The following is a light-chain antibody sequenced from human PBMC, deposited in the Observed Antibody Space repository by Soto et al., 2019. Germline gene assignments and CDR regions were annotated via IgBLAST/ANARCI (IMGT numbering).Light chain of an antibody. CDR3: QQYNNWWT. V-gene: IGKV3-15*01. CDR1: QSISRN. CDR2: GAS. J-gene: IGKJ1*01. Sequence: EIVMTQSPPTLSVSPVERATLSCRASQSISRNLAWYQQKPGQAPRLLIYGASTRATGIPARFSGSGSGTEFTLTISSLQSEDFAVYYCQQYNNWWTFGQGTKVDIK.